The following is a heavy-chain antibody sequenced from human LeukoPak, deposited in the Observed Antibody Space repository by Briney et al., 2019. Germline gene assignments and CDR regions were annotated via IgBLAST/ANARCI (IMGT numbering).Heavy chain of an antibody. D-gene: IGHD5-12*01. CDR3: GKVAGKWIPDY. J-gene: IGHJ4*02. CDR1: GFTFNSYV. Sequence: PWGSLRLSCSASGFTFNSYVMHWVRQAPGKGLEYVSAISSNGGSTYYADPVKGRFTTSRDNTKNTLYIQKCILRGEDTAVYYWGKVAGKWIPDYWGEGTLVTVSS. CDR2: ISSNGGST. V-gene: IGHV3-64*05.